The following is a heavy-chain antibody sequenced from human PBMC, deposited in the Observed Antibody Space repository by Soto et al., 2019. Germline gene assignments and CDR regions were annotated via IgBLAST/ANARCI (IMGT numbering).Heavy chain of an antibody. CDR3: ARAQYCSGGSCYGYDY. J-gene: IGHJ4*02. D-gene: IGHD2-15*01. V-gene: IGHV3-48*01. CDR1: GFTFSSYS. CDR2: ISSSSSTI. Sequence: ESGGGLVQPGGSLRLSCAASGFTFSSYSMNWVRQAPGKGLEWVSYISSSSSTIYYADSVKGRFTISRDNAKNSLYLQMNSLRAEDTAVYYCARAQYCSGGSCYGYDYWGQGTLVTVSS.